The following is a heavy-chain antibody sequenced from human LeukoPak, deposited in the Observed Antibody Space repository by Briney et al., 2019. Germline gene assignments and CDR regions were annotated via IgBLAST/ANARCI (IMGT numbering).Heavy chain of an antibody. CDR3: ARGGYSFDY. V-gene: IGHV3-30*07. Sequence: GGSLRLSCAASGFTFSSYAMHWVRQAPGKGLEWVAVISYDGSNKYYADSVKGRFTISRDNAKNSLYLQMNSLRVEDTAVYYCARGGYSFDYLGQGTLVTVSS. J-gene: IGHJ4*02. CDR2: ISYDGSNK. CDR1: GFTFSSYA. D-gene: IGHD5-12*01.